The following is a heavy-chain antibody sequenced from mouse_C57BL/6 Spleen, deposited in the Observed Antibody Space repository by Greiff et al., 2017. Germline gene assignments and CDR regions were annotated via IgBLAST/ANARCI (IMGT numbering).Heavy chain of an antibody. CDR1: GYTFTDYE. J-gene: IGHJ2*01. CDR3: TRRETGGYFDY. CDR2: IDPETGGT. Sequence: VQLQQSGAELVRPGASVTLSCKASGYTFTDYEMHWVKQTPVHGLEWIGAIDPETGGTAYNQKFKGKAILTADKSSSTAYMELRSLASEDSAVYYCTRRETGGYFDYWGQGTTLTVSS. V-gene: IGHV1-15*01.